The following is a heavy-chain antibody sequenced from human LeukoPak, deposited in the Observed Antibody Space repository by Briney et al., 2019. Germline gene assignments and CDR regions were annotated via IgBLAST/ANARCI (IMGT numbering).Heavy chain of an antibody. Sequence: GGSLRLSCAASGFTFTNYWMSWVRQAPGKGLEWVANIKHDGSEKYYVYSVEGRFTISRDNAENSLSLQMNSLRGEDTAVYYCVRALGSSSADYWGQGTLVTVSS. V-gene: IGHV3-7*01. CDR2: IKHDGSEK. CDR3: VRALGSSSADY. CDR1: GFTFTNYW. J-gene: IGHJ4*02. D-gene: IGHD6-6*01.